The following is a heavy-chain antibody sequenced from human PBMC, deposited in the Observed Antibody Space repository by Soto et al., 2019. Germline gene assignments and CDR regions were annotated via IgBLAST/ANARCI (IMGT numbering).Heavy chain of an antibody. CDR2: INPSGGST. Sequence: ASVEVSCKASGYTFTSYYMHWVRQAPGQGLEWMGIINPSGGSTSYAQKFRGRVTMTRDTSTSTVYMELSSLRSEDTAVYYCARDGGIAVAGPGGWFDPWGQGTLVTVSS. J-gene: IGHJ5*02. V-gene: IGHV1-46*01. D-gene: IGHD6-19*01. CDR3: ARDGGIAVAGPGGWFDP. CDR1: GYTFTSYY.